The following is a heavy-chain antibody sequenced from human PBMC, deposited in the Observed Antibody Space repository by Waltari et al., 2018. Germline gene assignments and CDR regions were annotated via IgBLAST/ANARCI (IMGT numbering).Heavy chain of an antibody. D-gene: IGHD6-6*01. CDR2: IYYSGGT. J-gene: IGHJ4*02. Sequence: QVQLQESGPGLVKPSETLSLTCTVSGGSISSHYWSWIRQPPGKGLEWIGYIYYSGGTNAGPSHKSRVTISVDTSKNQFSRKLSAVTAAETAVYYCARDRGLYSSSSGFDYWGQGTLVTVSS. CDR1: GGSISSHY. CDR3: ARDRGLYSSSSGFDY. V-gene: IGHV4-59*11.